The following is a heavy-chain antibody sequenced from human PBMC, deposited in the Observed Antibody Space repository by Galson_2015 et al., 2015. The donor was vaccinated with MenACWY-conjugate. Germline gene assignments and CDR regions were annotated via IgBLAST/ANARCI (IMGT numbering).Heavy chain of an antibody. D-gene: IGHD2-21*01. CDR3: ASYSVADNYYYYGMDV. Sequence: QSGAEVKKPGESLKISCKGSGYSFTSYWIGWVRQMPGKGLEWMGIIYPGDSDTRYSPSFQGQVTISADKSISTAYLQWSSLKASDTAMYYCASYSVADNYYYYGMDVWGQGTTVTVSS. CDR2: IYPGDSDT. V-gene: IGHV5-51*01. J-gene: IGHJ6*02. CDR1: GYSFTSYW.